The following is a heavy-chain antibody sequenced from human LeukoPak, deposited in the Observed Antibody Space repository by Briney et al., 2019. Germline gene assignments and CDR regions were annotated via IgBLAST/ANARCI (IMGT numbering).Heavy chain of an antibody. J-gene: IGHJ4*02. Sequence: ASVKVSCKASGYTFTSYYMHWVRHAPGQGLEWMGIINPSGGSTSYAQKFQGRVTMTRDMSTSTVYMELSSLRSEDTAVYYCARDWAAVGGDYWGQGTLVTVSS. CDR1: GYTFTSYY. D-gene: IGHD6-19*01. CDR2: INPSGGST. CDR3: ARDWAAVGGDY. V-gene: IGHV1-46*01.